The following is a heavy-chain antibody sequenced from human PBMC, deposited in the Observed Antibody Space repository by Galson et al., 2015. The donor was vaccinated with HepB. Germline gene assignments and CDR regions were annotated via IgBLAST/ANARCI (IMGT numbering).Heavy chain of an antibody. D-gene: IGHD3-10*01. J-gene: IGHJ3*02. CDR1: RFTFSKYA. CDR3: AKDLLVWITMGSYAFDI. V-gene: IGHV3-23*01. Sequence: SLRLSCAASRFTFSKYAMSWVRQAPGKGLEWVSAISGSGGSTYYADPVKGRFTISRDNSKDTLYLQMYNLRAEGTAVYYCAKDLLVWITMGSYAFDIWGQGTMVTVSS. CDR2: ISGSGGST.